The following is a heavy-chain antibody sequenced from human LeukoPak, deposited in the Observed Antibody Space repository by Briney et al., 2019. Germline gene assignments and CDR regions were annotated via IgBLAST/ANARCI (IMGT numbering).Heavy chain of an antibody. J-gene: IGHJ3*02. CDR1: GDSVSSNSAA. Sequence: SQTLSLTCAISGDSVSSNSAAWNWIRQSPSRGLEWLGRTYYRSKWYNDYAVSVKSRITINPDTSKNQFSLQLNSVTPEDTAVYYCARALDYYDSSGRRAFDIWGQGTMVTVSS. CDR2: TYYRSKWYN. D-gene: IGHD3-22*01. CDR3: ARALDYYDSSGRRAFDI. V-gene: IGHV6-1*01.